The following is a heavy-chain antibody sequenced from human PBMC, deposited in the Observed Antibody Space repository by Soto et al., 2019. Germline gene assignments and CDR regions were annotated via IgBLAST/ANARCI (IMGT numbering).Heavy chain of an antibody. J-gene: IGHJ5*02. CDR2: ISSSGRST. CDR1: GFTFSDFN. V-gene: IGHV3-48*02. CDR3: ARGDYGQYDAYNWFDP. D-gene: IGHD3-10*01. Sequence: EEQLVESGGGLVQPGGSLRLSCAASGFTFSDFNMNWVRQAPGKGLEWISYISSSGRSTYYADSVKGRFTISRDNANHSLFLQMNSLVDEDSAVYYCARGDYGQYDAYNWFDPWGQGNLVIVAS.